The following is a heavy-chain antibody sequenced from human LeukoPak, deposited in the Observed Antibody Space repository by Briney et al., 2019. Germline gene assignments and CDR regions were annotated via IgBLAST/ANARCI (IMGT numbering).Heavy chain of an antibody. Sequence: SETLSLTCTVSGASIKSYYWSWIRQPPGKGLEWIGYIYYDGSTNYYPSLKSRVTMSVDTSKNQFSLKLSSVTAADTAVYYCASSLWFGGDAFDIWGQGTMVTVSS. CDR2: IYYDGST. CDR1: GASIKSYY. J-gene: IGHJ3*02. D-gene: IGHD3-10*01. V-gene: IGHV4-59*08. CDR3: ASSLWFGGDAFDI.